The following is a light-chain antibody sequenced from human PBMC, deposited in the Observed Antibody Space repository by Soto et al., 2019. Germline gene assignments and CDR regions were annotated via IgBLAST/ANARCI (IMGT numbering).Light chain of an antibody. V-gene: IGKV3-11*01. J-gene: IGKJ4*01. CDR2: DVS. CDR3: QQRSNGLT. Sequence: EIVLTQSPATLSLSPGENVTLSCRTSQSVRSHLAWYQQTPGQAPRLLIYDVSNRATGIPARFSGTGSGTEFTLTISGLEPEDFAVYYCQQRSNGLTFGGGTKVEIK. CDR1: QSVRSH.